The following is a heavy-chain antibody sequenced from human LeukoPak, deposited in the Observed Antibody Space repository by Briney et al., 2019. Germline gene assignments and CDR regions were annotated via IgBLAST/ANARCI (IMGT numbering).Heavy chain of an antibody. CDR1: GFTFSSYS. CDR2: ISSSSSYI. D-gene: IGHD2-2*01. J-gene: IGHJ3*02. Sequence: GGSLRLSCAASGFTFSSYSMNWVRQAPGKGLEWVSSISSSSSYIYYADSVKGRFTISRDDAKNPLYLQMNSLRAEDTAVYYCARVGYCSSTSCYLRISDAFDIWGQGTMVTVSS. CDR3: ARVGYCSSTSCYLRISDAFDI. V-gene: IGHV3-21*01.